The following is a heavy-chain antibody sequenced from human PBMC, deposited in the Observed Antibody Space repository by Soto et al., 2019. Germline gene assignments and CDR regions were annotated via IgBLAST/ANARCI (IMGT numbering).Heavy chain of an antibody. CDR2: INPSGGGT. V-gene: IGHV1-46*01. CDR3: GRQPSMVRGVIDY. D-gene: IGHD3-10*01. CDR1: GYTFTSYY. J-gene: IGHJ4*02. Sequence: QVQLLQSGADVKKPGASVKISCETSGYTFTSYYLHWVRQAPGQGLEWMGIINPSGGGTRYSQKFQGRLTMTRDTSTSTVYMDLRSLRSEDTSVYYCGRQPSMVRGVIDYWGQGTLVTVSS.